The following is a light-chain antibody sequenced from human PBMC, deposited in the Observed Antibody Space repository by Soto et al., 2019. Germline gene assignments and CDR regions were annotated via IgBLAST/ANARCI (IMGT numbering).Light chain of an antibody. CDR1: STDFVGYNR. V-gene: IGLV2-18*02. CDR3: SSYAGSTTYV. Sequence: QSVLTQPPSVSGSPGQSVTISCTGTSTDFVGYNRVSWYQQPPGTAPKLMIYEVSKRPSGVPDRFSGSKSGNTASLTISGLQAEDEADYYCSSYAGSTTYVFGTGTKVTVL. J-gene: IGLJ1*01. CDR2: EVS.